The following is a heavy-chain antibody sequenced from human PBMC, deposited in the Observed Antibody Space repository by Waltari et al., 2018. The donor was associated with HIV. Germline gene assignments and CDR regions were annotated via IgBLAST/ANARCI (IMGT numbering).Heavy chain of an antibody. V-gene: IGHV4-34*01. CDR3: AKDREYYYDSSGHYGMDV. Sequence: QVQLQQWGAGLLKPSETLSLTCAVYGGSFSGSYWSWIRQPPGKGLEWIGEINHSGSTNYNPSLKSRVTISVDTSKNQFALKLSSVTAADTAVYYCAKDREYYYDSSGHYGMDVWGQGTTVTVSS. J-gene: IGHJ6*02. CDR2: INHSGST. CDR1: GGSFSGSY. D-gene: IGHD3-22*01.